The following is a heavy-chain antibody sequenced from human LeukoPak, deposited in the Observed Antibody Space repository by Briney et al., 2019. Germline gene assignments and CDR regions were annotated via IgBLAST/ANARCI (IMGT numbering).Heavy chain of an antibody. V-gene: IGHV4-39*07. CDR2: IYYSGST. CDR1: GGSISSSSYY. D-gene: IGHD6-6*01. Sequence: SETLSLACTVSGGSISSSSYYWGWIRQPPGKGLEWIGSIYYSGSTYYNPSLKSRVTISVDTSKNQFSLQLNSVTPEDTAVYYCARASIAARLNWFDPWGQGTLVTVSP. CDR3: ARASIAARLNWFDP. J-gene: IGHJ5*02.